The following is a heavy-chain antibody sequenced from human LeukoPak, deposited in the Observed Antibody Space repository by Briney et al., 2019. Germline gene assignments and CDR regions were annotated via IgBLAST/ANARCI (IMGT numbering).Heavy chain of an antibody. J-gene: IGHJ4*02. V-gene: IGHV5-51*01. D-gene: IGHD2-2*01. CDR1: GYSFTSYW. CDR3: ARRGGGYCSSTRCYPMDY. Sequence: GESLKISCKGSGYSFTSYWIGWVRQMPGKGLEWMGIIYPGDSDTRYSPSFQGQVTISADKSISTAYLQWSSLKASDTAMYYCARRGGGYCSSTRCYPMDYWGQGTLVTVSS. CDR2: IYPGDSDT.